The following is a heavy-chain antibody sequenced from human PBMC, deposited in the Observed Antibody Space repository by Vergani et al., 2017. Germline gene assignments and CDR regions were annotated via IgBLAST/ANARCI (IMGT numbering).Heavy chain of an antibody. D-gene: IGHD4-17*01. Sequence: QVQLVESGGGVVQPGRSLRLSCAASGFTFSSYGMHWVRQAPGKGLEWVAVIWYDGSNKYYADSVKGRFTISRDNSKNTLYLQMNSLRGEDTAVYYCARDWGDYDDDGSIGYYYGMDVWGQGTTVTVSS. CDR3: ARDWGDYDDDGSIGYYYGMDV. J-gene: IGHJ6*02. CDR1: GFTFSSYG. V-gene: IGHV3-33*01. CDR2: IWYDGSNK.